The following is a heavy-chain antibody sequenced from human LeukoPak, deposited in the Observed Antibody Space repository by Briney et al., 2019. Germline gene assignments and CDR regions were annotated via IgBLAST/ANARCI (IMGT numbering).Heavy chain of an antibody. D-gene: IGHD2-15*01. CDR1: GFTFSSYG. V-gene: IGHV3-30*18. J-gene: IGHJ4*02. Sequence: GRSLRLSCAASGFTFSSYGMHWVRQAPGKGLEWVAVISYDGSNKYYADSVKGRFTISRDNSKNTLYLQMNSLRAEDTAVYYCAKDLWVSVVVVAADYWGQGTLVTVSS. CDR2: ISYDGSNK. CDR3: AKDLWVSVVVVAADY.